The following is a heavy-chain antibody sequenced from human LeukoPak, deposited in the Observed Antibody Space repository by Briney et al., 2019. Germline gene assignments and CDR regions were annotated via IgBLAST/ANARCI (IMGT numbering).Heavy chain of an antibody. Sequence: PGGSLRLSCAASGFTFSSYAMHWVRQAPGKGLEWVAVISYDGSNKYYADSVKGRFTISRGNSKNTLYLQMNSLRAEDTAVYYCASSIAAAGHTFDYWGQGTLVTVSS. CDR1: GFTFSSYA. D-gene: IGHD6-13*01. V-gene: IGHV3-30*04. CDR2: ISYDGSNK. CDR3: ASSIAAAGHTFDY. J-gene: IGHJ4*02.